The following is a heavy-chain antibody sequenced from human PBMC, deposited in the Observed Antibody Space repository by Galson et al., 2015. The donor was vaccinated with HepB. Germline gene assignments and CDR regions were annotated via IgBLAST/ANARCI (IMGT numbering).Heavy chain of an antibody. D-gene: IGHD6-19*01. V-gene: IGHV1-2*06. CDR1: GYTFTGYY. CDR2: INPNSGGT. Sequence: SVKVSCKASGYTFTGYYMHWVRQAPGQGLEWMGRINPNSGGTNYAQKFQGRVTMTRDTSISTAYMELSRLRSDDTAVYYCARVRRPSSGWYHYYYYMDVWGKGTTVTVSS. CDR3: ARVRRPSSGWYHYYYYMDV. J-gene: IGHJ6*03.